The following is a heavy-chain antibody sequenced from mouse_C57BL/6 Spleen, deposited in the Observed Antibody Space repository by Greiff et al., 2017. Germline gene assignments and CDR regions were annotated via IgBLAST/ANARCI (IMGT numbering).Heavy chain of an antibody. J-gene: IGHJ1*03. Sequence: EVQLQQSGPELVKPGASVKISCKASGYSFTDYNMNWVKQSNGKSLEWIGVINPNYGTTSYNQQFKGKATLTVDQSSSSAYMQLNSLTSEDSAVYSCARSDYYGSSYWYFDVWGTGTTVTVSS. CDR3: ARSDYYGSSYWYFDV. V-gene: IGHV1-39*01. CDR1: GYSFTDYN. D-gene: IGHD1-1*01. CDR2: INPNYGTT.